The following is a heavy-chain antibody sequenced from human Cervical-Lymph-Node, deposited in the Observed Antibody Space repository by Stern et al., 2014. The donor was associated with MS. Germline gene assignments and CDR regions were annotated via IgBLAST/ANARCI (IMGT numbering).Heavy chain of an antibody. D-gene: IGHD6-13*01. V-gene: IGHV3-30*01. Sequence: VQLVESGGGVVQPGRSLRLSCAASGFTFSSYAMHWVRQAPGKGLEWVAVISYDGSNKYYADSVKGRFTISRDNSKNTLYLQMNSLRAEDTAVYYCARVVRRYSSSWPFDYWGQGTLVTVSS. CDR3: ARVVRRYSSSWPFDY. CDR1: GFTFSSYA. CDR2: ISYDGSNK. J-gene: IGHJ4*02.